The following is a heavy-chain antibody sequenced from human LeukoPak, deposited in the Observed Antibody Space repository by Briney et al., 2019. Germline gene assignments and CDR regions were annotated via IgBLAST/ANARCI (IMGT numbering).Heavy chain of an antibody. D-gene: IGHD3-10*01. Sequence: GGSLRLSCAASGFTFSDYTMNWVRQAPGKGLEWVSSISSSSSYTYYADSVKGRFTISRDNSKNTLYLQMNSLRAEDTAVYYCAKVTYGSGTYGAFDSWGQGTLVTVSS. CDR2: ISSSSSYT. J-gene: IGHJ4*02. CDR1: GFTFSDYT. CDR3: AKVTYGSGTYGAFDS. V-gene: IGHV3-21*04.